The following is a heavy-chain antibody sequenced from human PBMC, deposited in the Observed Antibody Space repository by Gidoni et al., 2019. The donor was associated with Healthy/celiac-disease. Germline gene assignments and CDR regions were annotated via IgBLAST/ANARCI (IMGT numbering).Heavy chain of an antibody. Sequence: QAQRVQSGADVKKPGASVKASCQASGYTFTGYYMHWVRQAPGQGFEWMGWINPNSGGTNDAQMYQGRVTMTRDTSISSAYMELSRLRSDDTAVYYCARGPYNWNGDDYWGQGTLVTVSS. D-gene: IGHD1-1*01. CDR1: GYTFTGYY. V-gene: IGHV1-2*02. CDR2: INPNSGGT. J-gene: IGHJ4*02. CDR3: ARGPYNWNGDDY.